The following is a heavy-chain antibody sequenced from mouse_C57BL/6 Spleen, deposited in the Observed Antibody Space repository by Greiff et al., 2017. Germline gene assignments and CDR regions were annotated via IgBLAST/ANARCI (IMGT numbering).Heavy chain of an antibody. J-gene: IGHJ2*01. CDR1: GYTFTDYN. D-gene: IGHD2-1*01. V-gene: IGHV1-18*01. CDR3: ARKIYYGNYDYFDD. CDR2: INPNNGGT. Sequence: LVKPGASVKIPCKASGYTFTDYNMDWVKQSHGKSLEWLGDINPNNGGTIYNQKFKGKATFIVDKSSSTAYMELRSLTSDDTAVYYCARKIYYGNYDYFDDWGQGTTLTVSS.